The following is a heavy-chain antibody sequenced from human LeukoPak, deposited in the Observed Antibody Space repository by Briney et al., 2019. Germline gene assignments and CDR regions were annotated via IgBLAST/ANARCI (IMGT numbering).Heavy chain of an antibody. J-gene: IGHJ6*03. Sequence: SETLSLTCTVSGGPISSYYWGWIRQPPGKGLESIGYIYYTGSTNYNPSPKSRVTITLDTSKRQFSLKLSSVTAADTAVYYCARSVPIFGVVEKSNYIDVWGKGTTFTVSS. CDR3: ARSVPIFGVVEKSNYIDV. V-gene: IGHV4-59*01. D-gene: IGHD3-3*01. CDR1: GGPISSYY. CDR2: IYYTGST.